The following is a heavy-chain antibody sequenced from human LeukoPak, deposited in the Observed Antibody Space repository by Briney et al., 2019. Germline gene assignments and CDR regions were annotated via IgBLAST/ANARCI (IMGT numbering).Heavy chain of an antibody. D-gene: IGHD2-15*01. Sequence: PGRSLRLSCAASGFTFSSYGMHWVRQAPGKGLEWVAVISYDGSNKYYADSVKGRFTISRDNAKNTLYLQMNSLRAEDTAVYYCARIGGGGYNYGMDVWGQGTTVTVSS. CDR2: ISYDGSNK. CDR1: GFTFSSYG. CDR3: ARIGGGGYNYGMDV. V-gene: IGHV3-30*03. J-gene: IGHJ6*02.